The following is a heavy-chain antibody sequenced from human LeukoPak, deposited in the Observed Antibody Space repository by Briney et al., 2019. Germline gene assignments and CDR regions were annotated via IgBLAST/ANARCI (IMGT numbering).Heavy chain of an antibody. D-gene: IGHD2-15*01. V-gene: IGHV3-7*01. Sequence: GGSLRLSCAASGFTLSSYWMSWVRQAPGKGLEWGANIKQDGSEKYYVDSVKGRFTISRDNARNSLYLQMNSLRAEDTAVYYCASETLGYCSGGSCYAFDYWGQGTLVTVSS. CDR1: GFTLSSYW. CDR2: IKQDGSEK. CDR3: ASETLGYCSGGSCYAFDY. J-gene: IGHJ4*02.